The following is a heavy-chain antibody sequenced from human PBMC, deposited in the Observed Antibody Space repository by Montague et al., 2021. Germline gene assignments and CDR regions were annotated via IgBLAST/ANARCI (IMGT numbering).Heavy chain of an antibody. CDR3: ASWMH. CDR1: GGSISSSSYY. J-gene: IGHJ4*02. D-gene: IGHD2-2*03. CDR2: IYYSGST. Sequence: SETLSLTCTASGGSISSSSYYWGWIRQPPGKGLEWIGSIYYSGSTYYNPSLKSRVTISVDTSKNQFSLKLSSVTAADTAVYYCASWMHWGQGKLVTVSS. V-gene: IGHV4-39*07.